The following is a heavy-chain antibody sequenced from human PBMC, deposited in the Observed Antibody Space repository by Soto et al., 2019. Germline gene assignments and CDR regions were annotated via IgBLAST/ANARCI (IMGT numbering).Heavy chain of an antibody. V-gene: IGHV5-51*01. CDR1: GYSFTSYW. CDR3: ARRTHGYSYGDDAFDI. D-gene: IGHD5-18*01. Sequence: GESLKISCKGSGYSFTSYWIGWVRQMPGKGLEWMGIIYPGDSDTRYSPSFQGQVTISADKSISTAYLQWSSLKASDTAMYYCARRTHGYSYGDDAFDIWGQGTMVTVSS. CDR2: IYPGDSDT. J-gene: IGHJ3*02.